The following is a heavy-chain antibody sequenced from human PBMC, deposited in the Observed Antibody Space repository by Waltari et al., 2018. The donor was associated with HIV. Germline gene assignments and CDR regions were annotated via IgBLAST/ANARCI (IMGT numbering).Heavy chain of an antibody. D-gene: IGHD3-3*01. CDR1: GFTFRTYW. Sequence: EVQLVGSGGGLVQPGASSRLSCAASGFTFRTYWMTWERQAPGKGLEWLVNIKRDGSENYYADCVKGRFTVSIDNNKKSLYLQMGSLRAEDTAVYYCARDLKDYDFWSPVDVWGQGTTVTVSS. J-gene: IGHJ6*02. CDR2: IKRDGSEN. CDR3: ARDLKDYDFWSPVDV. V-gene: IGHV3-7*01.